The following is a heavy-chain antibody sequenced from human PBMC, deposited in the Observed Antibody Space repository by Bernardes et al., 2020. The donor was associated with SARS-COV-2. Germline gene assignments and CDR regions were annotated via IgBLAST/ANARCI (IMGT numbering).Heavy chain of an antibody. V-gene: IGHV1-2*02. CDR1: GYTFTGYY. CDR2: INPNSGGT. D-gene: IGHD1-26*01. CDR3: ARDGNVGDPAFDY. J-gene: IGHJ4*02. Sequence: ASVKVSCKASGYTFTGYYMHWVRQAPGQGLEWMGWINPNSGGTNYAQKFQGRVTMTRDTSISTAYMELSRLRSDDTAVYYCARDGNVGDPAFDYWGQGTLVTVSS.